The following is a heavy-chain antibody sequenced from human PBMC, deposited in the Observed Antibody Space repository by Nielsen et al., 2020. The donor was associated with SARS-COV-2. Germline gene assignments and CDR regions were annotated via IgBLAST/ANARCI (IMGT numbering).Heavy chain of an antibody. Sequence: GESLKISCAASGFTFGTYWMSWARQAPGKGLEWVATIRQDGNQRHYVDSVKGRFTISRDNANNVLYLQMNSLRAEDTAVYYCASVTSYDSSGYISYWGQGTLVTVSS. J-gene: IGHJ4*02. CDR1: GFTFGTYW. CDR2: IRQDGNQR. CDR3: ASVTSYDSSGYISY. V-gene: IGHV3-7*05. D-gene: IGHD3-22*01.